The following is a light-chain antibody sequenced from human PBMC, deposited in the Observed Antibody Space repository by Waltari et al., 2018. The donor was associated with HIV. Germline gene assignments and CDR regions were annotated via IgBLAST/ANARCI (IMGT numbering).Light chain of an antibody. CDR2: RND. V-gene: IGLV1-47*01. CDR3: VTWDDSLRGVV. J-gene: IGLJ2*01. CDR1: TSNTGSNY. Sequence: SVVTQPPSASGTPGQRVTISCSGNTSNTGSNYVFWYQHLPGTAPKLLIHRNDQRPSGVPDRFSGSTSGTSASLAISGLRSEDEADYYCVTWDDSLRGVVFGGGTKVAVL.